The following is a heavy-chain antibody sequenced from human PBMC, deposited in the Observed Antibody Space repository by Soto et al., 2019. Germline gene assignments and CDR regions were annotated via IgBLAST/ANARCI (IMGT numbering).Heavy chain of an antibody. CDR3: ARISTAVADYYFDY. J-gene: IGHJ4*02. CDR2: ISAYNGNT. Sequence: ASVKVSCKASGYTFTSYGISWVRQAPGQGLEWMGWISAYNGNTNYAQKLQGRVTMTTDTSTSTAYMELRSLRSDDTAVYYCARISTAVADYYFDYWGQGTMVTVSS. D-gene: IGHD6-19*01. CDR1: GYTFTSYG. V-gene: IGHV1-18*01.